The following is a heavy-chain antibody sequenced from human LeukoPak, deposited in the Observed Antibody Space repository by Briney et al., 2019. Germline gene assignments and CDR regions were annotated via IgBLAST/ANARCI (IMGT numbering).Heavy chain of an antibody. CDR3: TRPVTGYWYFDL. J-gene: IGHJ2*01. CDR2: IRSKANSYAT. CDR1: GFTFSGSA. Sequence: GGSLRLSCAASGFTFSGSAMHWVRQASGKGLEWVGRIRSKANSYATAYAASVKGRFTISRDDSKNTAYLQMNSLKTEDTAVYYCTRPVTGYWYFDLRGRGTLVTVSS. V-gene: IGHV3-73*01. D-gene: IGHD1-14*01.